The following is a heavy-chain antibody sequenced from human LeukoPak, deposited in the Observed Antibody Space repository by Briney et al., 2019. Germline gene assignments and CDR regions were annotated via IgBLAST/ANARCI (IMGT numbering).Heavy chain of an antibody. V-gene: IGHV4-34*01. J-gene: IGHJ2*01. CDR1: AGSFSVYY. CDR3: ARETWYFDL. CDR2: LNHSGRT. Sequence: SETLSLTCAVYAGSFSVYYWSWIRQHPGKGLEWMGDLNHSGRTNYNPSLKSRVTISVDMSKNQFSLKLSSVTAADTAVYYCARETWYFDLWGGGTLVTVSS.